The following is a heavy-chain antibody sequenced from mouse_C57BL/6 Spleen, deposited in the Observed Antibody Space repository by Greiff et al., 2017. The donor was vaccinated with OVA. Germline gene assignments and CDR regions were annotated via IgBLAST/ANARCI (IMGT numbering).Heavy chain of an antibody. CDR1: GFTFSDFY. V-gene: IGHV7-1*01. CDR2: SRNKANDYTT. D-gene: IGHD4-1*01. J-gene: IGHJ4*01. Sequence: EVNVVESGGGLVQSGRSLRLSCATSGFTFSDFYMEWVRQAPGKGLEWIAASRNKANDYTTEYSASVKGRFIVSRDTSQSILYLQMNALRAEDTAIYYCARGDWDEGYAMDYWGQGTSVTVSS. CDR3: ARGDWDEGYAMDY.